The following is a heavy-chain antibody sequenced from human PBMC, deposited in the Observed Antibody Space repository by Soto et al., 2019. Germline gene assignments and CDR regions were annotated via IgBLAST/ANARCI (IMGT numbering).Heavy chain of an antibody. J-gene: IGHJ4*02. CDR1: GFTFSTYV. Sequence: QVQLVESGGGMVQPGRSLRLSCAASGFTFSTYVMHWVRQAPGKGLEWVALISYDGSNKYYADSAKGRFTISRDNSKNTLYLQMNSLRVEDTAVYYCARDRSVVVVPATPDYWGQGTLVTVSS. CDR2: ISYDGSNK. D-gene: IGHD2-15*01. V-gene: IGHV3-30-3*01. CDR3: ARDRSVVVVPATPDY.